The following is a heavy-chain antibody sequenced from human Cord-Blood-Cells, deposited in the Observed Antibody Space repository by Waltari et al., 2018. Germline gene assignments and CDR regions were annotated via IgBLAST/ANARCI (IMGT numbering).Heavy chain of an antibody. CDR3: ARWFRDYYGMDV. CDR2: IWYDGSNK. V-gene: IGHV3-33*01. D-gene: IGHD3-10*01. Sequence: QVQLVESGGGVVQPGRSLRLSCAASGFTFSSYGMHWVRQAPGKGLEWVAVIWYDGSNKYYADSVKGRFTISRDNSKNALYLQMNSLRAEDTAVYYCARWFRDYYGMDVWGQGTTVTVSS. CDR1: GFTFSSYG. J-gene: IGHJ6*02.